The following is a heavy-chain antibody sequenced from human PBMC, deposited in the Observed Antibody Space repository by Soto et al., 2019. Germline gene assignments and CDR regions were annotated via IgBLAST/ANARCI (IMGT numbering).Heavy chain of an antibody. CDR2: ISGSGGST. Sequence: GGSLRLSCAAPGFTFSSYAMSWVRQAPGKGLEWVSAISGSGGSTYYADSVKGRFTISRDNSKNTLYLQMNSLRAEDTAVYYCANNPLFDWLLSFDYWGQGTLVTVSS. CDR3: ANNPLFDWLLSFDY. V-gene: IGHV3-23*01. D-gene: IGHD3-9*01. J-gene: IGHJ4*02. CDR1: GFTFSSYA.